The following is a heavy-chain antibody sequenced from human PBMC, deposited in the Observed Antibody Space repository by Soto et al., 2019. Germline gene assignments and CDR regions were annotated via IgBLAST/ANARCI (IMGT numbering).Heavy chain of an antibody. CDR3: ARADYYDSSGSLLDAFDI. D-gene: IGHD3-22*01. CDR2: IYYSGST. V-gene: IGHV4-59*01. CDR1: GGSISSYY. Sequence: QVQLQESGPGLVKPSETLSLTCTVSGGSISSYYWSWIRQPPGKGLEWIGYIYYSGSTNYNPSLKSRVTISVDTSKNQFSLKLSSVTAADTAVYYCARADYYDSSGSLLDAFDIWGQGTMFTVSS. J-gene: IGHJ3*02.